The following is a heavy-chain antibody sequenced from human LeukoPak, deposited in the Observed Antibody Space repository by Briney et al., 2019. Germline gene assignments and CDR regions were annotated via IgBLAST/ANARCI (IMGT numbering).Heavy chain of an antibody. D-gene: IGHD3-10*01. CDR1: GGTFSSYA. Sequence: SVKVSCKASGGTFSSYAISWVRQAPGQGLEWMGRIIPILGIANYAQKFQGRVTITADKPTSTAYMELSSLRSEDTAVYYCARDRGSGSYYKNYWGQGTLVTVSS. CDR3: ARDRGSGSYYKNY. J-gene: IGHJ4*02. CDR2: IIPILGIA. V-gene: IGHV1-69*04.